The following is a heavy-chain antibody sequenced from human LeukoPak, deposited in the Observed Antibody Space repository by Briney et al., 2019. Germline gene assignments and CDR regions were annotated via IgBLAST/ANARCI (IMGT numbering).Heavy chain of an antibody. CDR3: ARLVAAAGRRHIDY. V-gene: IGHV1-69*04. Sequence: GASVKVSCKASGGTFSSYAISWVRQAPGQGLEWMGRIIPILGIANYAQKFQGRVTITADKSTSTAYMELSSLRSEDTAVYYCARLVAAAGRRHIDYWGQGTLVTVSS. CDR1: GGTFSSYA. J-gene: IGHJ4*02. D-gene: IGHD6-13*01. CDR2: IIPILGIA.